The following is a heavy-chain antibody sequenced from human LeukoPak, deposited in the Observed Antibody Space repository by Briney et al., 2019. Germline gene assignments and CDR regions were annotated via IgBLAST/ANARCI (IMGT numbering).Heavy chain of an antibody. CDR1: GFTFSSYA. V-gene: IGHV3-30-3*01. CDR2: ISYDGSNK. D-gene: IGHD6-13*01. CDR3: AREALEAAAASPGDAFDI. Sequence: PGGSLRLSCAASGFTFSSYAMHWVRQAPGKGLEWVAVISYDGSNKYYADSVKGRFTISRDNSKNTLYLQMNSLRAEDTAVYYCAREALEAAAASPGDAFDIWGQGTMVTVSS. J-gene: IGHJ3*02.